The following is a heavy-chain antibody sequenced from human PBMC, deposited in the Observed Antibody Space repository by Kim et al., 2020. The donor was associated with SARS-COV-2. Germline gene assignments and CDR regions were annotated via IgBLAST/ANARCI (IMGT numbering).Heavy chain of an antibody. D-gene: IGHD3-10*01. Sequence: SVKGRFTISRDNSKNMLYLQMNSLRAEDTAVYYCAKDKMSMVRGVGFDPWGQGTLVTVSS. V-gene: IGHV3-23*01. J-gene: IGHJ5*02. CDR3: AKDKMSMVRGVGFDP.